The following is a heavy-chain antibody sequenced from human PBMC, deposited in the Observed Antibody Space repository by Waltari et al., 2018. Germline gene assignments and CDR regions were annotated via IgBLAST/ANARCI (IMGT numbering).Heavy chain of an antibody. CDR3: ARDAPPVNYGDYGDYAFDI. J-gene: IGHJ3*02. Sequence: QVQLVQSGAEVKKPGSSVKVSCKASGGTFSSYAISWVRQAPGQGLEWMGGIIPIFVTANYAQKFQGRVTITADESTSTAYMELSSLRSEDTAVYYCARDAPPVNYGDYGDYAFDIWGQGTMVTVSS. CDR2: IIPIFVTA. CDR1: GGTFSSYA. D-gene: IGHD4-17*01. V-gene: IGHV1-69*12.